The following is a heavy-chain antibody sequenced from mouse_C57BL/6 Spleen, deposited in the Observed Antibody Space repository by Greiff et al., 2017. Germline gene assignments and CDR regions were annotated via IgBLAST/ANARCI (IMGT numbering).Heavy chain of an antibody. CDR1: GYTFPSYW. Sequence: VQLQQPGAELVKPGASEKMSCKASGYTFPSYWITWGKQRPGQGLEWIGDNHHGSGRTNYNETFKSKATLTVDTSSSTAYMQLSRLTSEDSAVYYCAREVYYYGSSYGYFDVWGTGTTVTVSS. CDR3: AREVYYYGSSYGYFDV. V-gene: IGHV1-55*01. CDR2: NHHGSGRT. D-gene: IGHD1-1*01. J-gene: IGHJ1*03.